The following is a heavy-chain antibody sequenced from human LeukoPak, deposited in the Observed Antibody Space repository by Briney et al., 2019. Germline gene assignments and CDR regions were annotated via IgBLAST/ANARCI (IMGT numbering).Heavy chain of an antibody. J-gene: IGHJ6*03. D-gene: IGHD4-17*01. CDR3: ARGQGDYGDYRLAGALRYYYMDV. CDR2: ISYDGSNK. Sequence: GGSLRLSCAASGFTFSSYAMHWVRQAPGKGLEWVAVISYDGSNKYYADSVKGRFTISRDNSKNTLYLQMNSLRAEDTAVYYCARGQGDYGDYRLAGALRYYYMDVWGKGTTVTVSS. V-gene: IGHV3-30*01. CDR1: GFTFSSYA.